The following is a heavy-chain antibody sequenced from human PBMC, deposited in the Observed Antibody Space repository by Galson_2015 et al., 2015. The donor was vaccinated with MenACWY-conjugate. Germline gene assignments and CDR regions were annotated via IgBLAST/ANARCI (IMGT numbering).Heavy chain of an antibody. D-gene: IGHD6-19*01. V-gene: IGHV3-15*01. CDR1: GFTFSNAY. Sequence: SLRLSCAASGFTFSNAYMSWVRQAPGQGLEWVGRIKSQTDGGKIDYAAPVKGRFTISRDDSKNTLYLQMNSLRPEDTAVYYCVRPVMTVAAVRSLDYWGQGTVVTVPS. J-gene: IGHJ4*02. CDR2: IKSQTDGGKI. CDR3: VRPVMTVAAVRSLDY.